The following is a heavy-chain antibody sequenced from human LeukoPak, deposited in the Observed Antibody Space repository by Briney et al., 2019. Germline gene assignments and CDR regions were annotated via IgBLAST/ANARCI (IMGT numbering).Heavy chain of an antibody. CDR1: GGSVSSGSYY. V-gene: IGHV4-61*01. D-gene: IGHD2-2*03. CDR2: IYYSGST. J-gene: IGHJ4*02. Sequence: SETLSLTCTVSGGSVSSGSYYWSWIRQPPGKGLEWIGYIYYSGSTNYNPSLKSRVTISVDTSKNQFSLKLSSVTAADTAVYYCARDGYCSSTSCSIFDYWGQGTLVTVSS. CDR3: ARDGYCSSTSCSIFDY.